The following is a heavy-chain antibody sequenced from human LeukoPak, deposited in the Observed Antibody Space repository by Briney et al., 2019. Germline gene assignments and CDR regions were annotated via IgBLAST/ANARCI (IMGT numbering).Heavy chain of an antibody. CDR3: ARGLGNYYGSGSYYNAGWYFDL. CDR1: GGTFSSYA. J-gene: IGHJ2*01. Sequence: VASVKVSCKASGGTFSSYAISWVRQAPGQGLEWMGGIIPIFGTANYAQKFQGRVTITADESTSTAYMELSSLRSEDTAVYYCARGLGNYYGSGSYYNAGWYFDLWRRGTLVTVSS. V-gene: IGHV1-69*13. CDR2: IIPIFGTA. D-gene: IGHD3-10*01.